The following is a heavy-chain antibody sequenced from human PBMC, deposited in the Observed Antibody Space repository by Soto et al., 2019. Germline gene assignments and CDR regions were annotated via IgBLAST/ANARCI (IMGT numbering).Heavy chain of an antibody. V-gene: IGHV4-59*01. CDR1: GGSISNYY. CDR2: IYNSGNT. J-gene: IGHJ3*02. CDR3: SIPTQGYYALYS. D-gene: IGHD5-18*01. Sequence: SETLSLTCTVSGGSISNYYWSWIRQPPGKGLEWIGYIYNSGNTKYNPSLNSRVTISVDTSKNQISLRLSLATAADRAVYFCSIPTQGYYALYSWSQGT.